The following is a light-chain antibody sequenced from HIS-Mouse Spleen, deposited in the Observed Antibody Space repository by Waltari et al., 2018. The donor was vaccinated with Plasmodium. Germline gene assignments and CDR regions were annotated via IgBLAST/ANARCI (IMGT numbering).Light chain of an antibody. CDR1: VLAKKS. J-gene: IGLJ3*02. CDR2: KDS. CDR3: YSAADNNRV. Sequence: SYELTQPSSVSVSPGRTARITCSGDVLAKKSARWFQQKPGQAPVLVIYKDSERPSGIPERFSGSSSGTTVTLTISGAQVEDEADYYCYSAADNNRVFGGGTKLTVL. V-gene: IGLV3-27*01.